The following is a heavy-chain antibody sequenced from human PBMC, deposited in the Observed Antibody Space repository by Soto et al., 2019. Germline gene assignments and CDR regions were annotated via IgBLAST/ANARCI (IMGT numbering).Heavy chain of an antibody. CDR3: ARSSYYDSPMSWFDP. CDR1: GGTFSSYA. CDR2: IIPIFGTA. D-gene: IGHD3-3*01. J-gene: IGHJ5*02. V-gene: IGHV1-69*13. Sequence: SVKVSCKASGGTFSSYAISWVRQAPGQGLEWMGGIIPIFGTANYAQKFQGRVTVTADESTSTAYMELSSLRSEDTAVYYCARSSYYDSPMSWFDPWGQGTLVTVSS.